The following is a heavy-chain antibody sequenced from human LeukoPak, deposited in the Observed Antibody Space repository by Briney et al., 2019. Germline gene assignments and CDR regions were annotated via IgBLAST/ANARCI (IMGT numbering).Heavy chain of an antibody. CDR1: GFTFSSYA. Sequence: HPGGSLRLSCAASGFTFSSYAMSWVRQAPGKGLEWVSAISGSGGSTYYADSVKGRFTISRDNSKNTLYLQMNSLRAEDTAVYYXXKLAATLFYFDYWGQGTLVTVSS. D-gene: IGHD2-15*01. J-gene: IGHJ4*02. V-gene: IGHV3-23*01. CDR2: ISGSGGST. CDR3: XKLAATLFYFDY.